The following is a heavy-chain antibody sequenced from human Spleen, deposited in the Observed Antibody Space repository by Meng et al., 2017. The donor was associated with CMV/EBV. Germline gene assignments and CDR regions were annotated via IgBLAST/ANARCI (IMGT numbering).Heavy chain of an antibody. V-gene: IGHV4-34*01. CDR1: GGSFSGYY. D-gene: IGHD6-13*01. Sequence: SETLSLTCAVYGGSFSGYYWSWIRQPPGKGLEWIGEINHSGSANYNPSLKSRVTISVDTSKNQFSPKLSSVTAADTAVYYCSPGIAAVWGRGTLVTVSS. J-gene: IGHJ4*02. CDR2: INHSGSA. CDR3: SPGIAAV.